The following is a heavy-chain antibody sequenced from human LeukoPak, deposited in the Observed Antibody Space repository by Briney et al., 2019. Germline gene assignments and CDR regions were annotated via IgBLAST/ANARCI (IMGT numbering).Heavy chain of an antibody. CDR3: ARDVSYYYYYMDV. Sequence: GGSLRLSCAASGFTFSSYWMSWVRQAPGKGLEWVANIKQDGSEKYYVDSVKGRFTISRDNAKNSLYLQMNSLRAEDTAVYYCARDVSYYYYYMDVWGKGTTVTVSS. CDR1: GFTFSSYW. CDR2: IKQDGSEK. J-gene: IGHJ6*03. V-gene: IGHV3-7*01.